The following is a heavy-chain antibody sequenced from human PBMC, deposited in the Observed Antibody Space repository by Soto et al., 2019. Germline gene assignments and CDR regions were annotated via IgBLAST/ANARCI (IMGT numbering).Heavy chain of an antibody. CDR2: ISGSGGST. V-gene: IGHV3-23*01. Sequence: GGSLRLSCAASGFTFSSYAMSWVRQAPGKGLEWVSAISGSGGSTYYADSVKGRFTISRDNSKNTLYLQMNSLRAEDTAVYYCAKDRGAVGIVVVTAIDYWGQGTLVTVSS. D-gene: IGHD2-21*02. J-gene: IGHJ4*02. CDR3: AKDRGAVGIVVVTAIDY. CDR1: GFTFSSYA.